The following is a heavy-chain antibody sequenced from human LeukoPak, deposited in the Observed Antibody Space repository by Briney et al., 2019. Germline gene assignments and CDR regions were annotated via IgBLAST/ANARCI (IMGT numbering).Heavy chain of an antibody. CDR2: IYYSGST. Sequence: PSETLSLTCTVSGGSISSYYWSWIRQPPGKGLGWIGYIYYSGSTNYNPSLKSRVTISVDTSKNQFSLKLSSVTAADTAVYYCARDPSYGDDAFDIWGQGTMVTVSS. CDR3: ARDPSYGDDAFDI. V-gene: IGHV4-59*01. J-gene: IGHJ3*02. CDR1: GGSISSYY. D-gene: IGHD4-17*01.